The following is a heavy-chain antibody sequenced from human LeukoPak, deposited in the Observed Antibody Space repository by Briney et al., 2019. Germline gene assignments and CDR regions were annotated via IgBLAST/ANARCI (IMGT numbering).Heavy chain of an antibody. CDR2: INPNSGGT. V-gene: IGHV1-2*02. CDR3: ARERNYDSSGYYNWFDP. CDR1: GYTFTGYY. Sequence: ASVKVSCKASGYTFTGYYMHWVRQAPGQGLEWMGWINPNSGGTNYAQKFQGRVTMTRDTSISTAYMELSRLRSDDTAVYYCARERNYDSSGYYNWFDPWGQGTLVTVSS. D-gene: IGHD3-22*01. J-gene: IGHJ5*02.